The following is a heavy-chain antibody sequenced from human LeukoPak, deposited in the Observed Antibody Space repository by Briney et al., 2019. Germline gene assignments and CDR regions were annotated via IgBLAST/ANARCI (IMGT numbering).Heavy chain of an antibody. Sequence: GGSLRLSCAASGFTFSSYAIHWVRQAPGKGLEYVSAVSSDGGGTYYADSVKGRFTISRDNSKNTLYLQMGSLRTDDMAVYYCARGKGRYCGGDCSALDYWGQGTLVTVSS. CDR1: GFTFSSYA. J-gene: IGHJ4*02. CDR2: VSSDGGGT. D-gene: IGHD2-21*02. V-gene: IGHV3-64*02. CDR3: ARGKGRYCGGDCSALDY.